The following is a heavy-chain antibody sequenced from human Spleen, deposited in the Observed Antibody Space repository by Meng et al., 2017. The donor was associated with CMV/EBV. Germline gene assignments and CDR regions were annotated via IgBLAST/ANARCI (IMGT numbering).Heavy chain of an antibody. D-gene: IGHD6-6*01. Sequence: SVKVSCKASGGTFSSYAISWVRQAPGQRLEWMGGIIPIFGTANYAQKFQGRVTITTDESTSTAYMELSSLRSEDTAVYYCAREYSSSSGYYYYGMDVWGQGTTVTVSS. CDR1: GGTFSSYA. V-gene: IGHV1-69*05. CDR2: IIPIFGTA. CDR3: AREYSSSSGYYYYGMDV. J-gene: IGHJ6*02.